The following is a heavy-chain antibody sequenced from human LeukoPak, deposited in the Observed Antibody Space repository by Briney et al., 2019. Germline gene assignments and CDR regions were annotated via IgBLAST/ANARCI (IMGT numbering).Heavy chain of an antibody. Sequence: TGGSLRLSCAASGFTFGSYRMNWVRQAPGKGLEWVSSISASGSYIYYADPLKGRFTISRDNTKNSLYLQMNSLRAGDTAVYYCARDSPGTTASDYWGQGTLVTVSS. CDR1: GFTFGSYR. CDR2: ISASGSYI. V-gene: IGHV3-21*01. D-gene: IGHD1-1*01. CDR3: ARDSPGTTASDY. J-gene: IGHJ4*02.